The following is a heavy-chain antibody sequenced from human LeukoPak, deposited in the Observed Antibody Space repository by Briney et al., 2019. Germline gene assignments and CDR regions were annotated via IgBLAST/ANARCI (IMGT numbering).Heavy chain of an antibody. CDR3: AREGQGRWYFDL. CDR2: INPNSGGT. V-gene: IGHV1-2*02. CDR1: GYIFTGYY. J-gene: IGHJ2*01. Sequence: ASVKVSCTTSGYIFTGYYMHWVRQAPGQGLEWMGWINPNSGGTNYAQKFQGRVTMTRDTSISTAYMELSRLRSDDTAVYYCAREGQGRWYFDLWGRGTLVTVSS.